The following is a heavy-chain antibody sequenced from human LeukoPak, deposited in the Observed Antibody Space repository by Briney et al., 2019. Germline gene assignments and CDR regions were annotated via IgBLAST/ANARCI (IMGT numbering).Heavy chain of an antibody. J-gene: IGHJ4*02. CDR1: GYSFTSYD. D-gene: IGHD1-1*01. CDR2: MNPNIGNT. Sequence: ASVKVSCKASGYSFTSYDFNWVRQAPGQGLEWIGWMNPNIGNTGYAQKFQGRVTMTRDISISTAYMELSSLRSGDTAVYYCARRGTTPFGYWGQGTLDTVSS. V-gene: IGHV1-8*01. CDR3: ARRGTTPFGY.